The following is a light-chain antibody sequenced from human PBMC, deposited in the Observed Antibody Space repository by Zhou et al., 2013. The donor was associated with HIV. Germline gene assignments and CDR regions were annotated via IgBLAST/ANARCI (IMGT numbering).Light chain of an antibody. V-gene: IGKV2-28*01. CDR3: MQNIQLLSWT. Sequence: DIVMTQSPLSLSVTPGEPASISCRSSQTLLHSNGYNYLDWYLQKPGQSPQLLIYLGSNRASGVPDRFSGSGSGTDFTLKISRVEAEDVGVYYCMQNIQLLSWTFGQGTKVEIK. J-gene: IGKJ1*01. CDR1: QTLLHSNGYNY. CDR2: LGS.